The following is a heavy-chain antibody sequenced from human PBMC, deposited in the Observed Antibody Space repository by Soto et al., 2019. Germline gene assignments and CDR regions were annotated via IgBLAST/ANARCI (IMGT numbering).Heavy chain of an antibody. CDR1: GFTFSSYW. Sequence: PGGSLRLSCAASGFTFSSYWMSWVRQAPGKGLEWVANIKQDGSEKYYVDSVKGRFTISRDNAKNSLYLQTNSLRAEDTAVYYCARDQWEQQLVLYYYYGMDVWGQGTTVTVSS. CDR2: IKQDGSEK. CDR3: ARDQWEQQLVLYYYYGMDV. V-gene: IGHV3-7*01. D-gene: IGHD6-13*01. J-gene: IGHJ6*02.